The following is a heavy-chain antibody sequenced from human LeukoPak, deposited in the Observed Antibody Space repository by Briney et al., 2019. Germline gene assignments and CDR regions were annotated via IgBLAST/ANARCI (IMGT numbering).Heavy chain of an antibody. D-gene: IGHD3-3*01. CDR3: AKPTRITIFGVAEYYFDY. CDR1: GFTFSSYG. V-gene: IGHV3-30*02. Sequence: GGSLRLSCAASGFTFSSYGMHWVRQAPGKGLEWVAFIRYDGSNKYYADSVKGRFTISRDNSKNTLYLQMSSLRAEDTAVYYCAKPTRITIFGVAEYYFDYWGQGTLVTVSS. J-gene: IGHJ4*02. CDR2: IRYDGSNK.